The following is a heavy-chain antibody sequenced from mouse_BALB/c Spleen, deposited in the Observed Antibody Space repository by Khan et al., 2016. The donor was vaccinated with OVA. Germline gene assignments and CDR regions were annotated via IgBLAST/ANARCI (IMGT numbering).Heavy chain of an antibody. CDR3: ARRGYDYGRGALFAY. V-gene: IGHV2-2*02. CDR2: IWSAGST. Sequence: VELVESGPGLVQPSQSLSITCTVSGFSLTNYSVHWVRQSPGKGLEWLGVIWSAGSTDYNAAFISRLTIRKDNSRSQVFFKMNSLQPTDTAIYYCARRGYDYGRGALFAYWGQGTLVTVSA. CDR1: GFSLTNYS. D-gene: IGHD2-4*01. J-gene: IGHJ3*01.